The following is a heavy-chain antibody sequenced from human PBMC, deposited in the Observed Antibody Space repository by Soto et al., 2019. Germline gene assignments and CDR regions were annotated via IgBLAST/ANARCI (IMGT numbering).Heavy chain of an antibody. V-gene: IGHV3-30*18. CDR2: VSHDGRNT. D-gene: IGHD6-19*01. CDR3: VKGGRQWLVTSDFNY. Sequence: VQLVESGGGVVQPGRSLRLSCAASGFTFSDYALHWVRQAPGKGLAWVAVVSHDGRNTQYADSVKGRVTISRDSSKNTVSLEMTTRRDEETAVYCCVKGGRQWLVTSDFNYWGQGAVVTVSS. J-gene: IGHJ4*02. CDR1: GFTFSDYA.